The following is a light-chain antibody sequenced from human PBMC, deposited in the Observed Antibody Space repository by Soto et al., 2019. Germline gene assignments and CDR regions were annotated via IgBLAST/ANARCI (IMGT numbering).Light chain of an antibody. CDR3: QQYGSSPRT. CDR2: GAS. J-gene: IGKJ1*01. CDR1: QSVSSC. Sequence: EVVMTQSPVTLSVSPGERATLGFRAGQSVSSCVAWYQQKPGQAPRLLIYGASSRATGIPDRFSGSGSGTDFTLTISRLEPEDFAVYYCQQYGSSPRTFGQGTMVAI. V-gene: IGKV3-20*01.